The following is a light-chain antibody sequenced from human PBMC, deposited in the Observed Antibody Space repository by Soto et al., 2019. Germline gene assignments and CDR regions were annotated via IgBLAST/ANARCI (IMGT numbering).Light chain of an antibody. Sequence: EIGLTQSPGTLSLSPGERATLSCRASQSVSSSYLAWYQQKPGQAPRLLIYGASSRATGIPDRFSGSGSGTDFTLTISRLEPEDFAVYYCQQYGSSLSTVGQGTKVEIK. V-gene: IGKV3-20*01. CDR1: QSVSSSY. J-gene: IGKJ1*01. CDR2: GAS. CDR3: QQYGSSLST.